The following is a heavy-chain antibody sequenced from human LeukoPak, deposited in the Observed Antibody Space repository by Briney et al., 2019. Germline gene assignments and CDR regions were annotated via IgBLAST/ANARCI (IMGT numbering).Heavy chain of an antibody. CDR1: GGSFSGYY. D-gene: IGHD4-11*01. Sequence: SETLSLTCAVYGGSFSGYYWSWIRQPPGKGLEWIGEINHSGSTYYNPSLKSRVTISVDTSKNQFSLKMSSVTAADTAVYYCARAGYSNYDLDYWGQGTLVTVSS. CDR3: ARAGYSNYDLDY. CDR2: INHSGST. V-gene: IGHV4-34*01. J-gene: IGHJ4*02.